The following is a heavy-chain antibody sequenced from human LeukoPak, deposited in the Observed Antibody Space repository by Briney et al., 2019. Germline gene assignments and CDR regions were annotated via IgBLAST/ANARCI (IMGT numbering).Heavy chain of an antibody. J-gene: IGHJ3*02. Sequence: RPSETLSLTCTVSGGSISSGSYYWSWIRQPAGKGLEWIGRIYTSGSTNYNPSLKSRVTISVDTSKNQFSLKLSSVTAADTAVYYCARDDSSGYQNPPGAFDIWGQGTMVTVSS. V-gene: IGHV4-61*02. D-gene: IGHD3-22*01. CDR3: ARDDSSGYQNPPGAFDI. CDR1: GGSISSGSYY. CDR2: IYTSGST.